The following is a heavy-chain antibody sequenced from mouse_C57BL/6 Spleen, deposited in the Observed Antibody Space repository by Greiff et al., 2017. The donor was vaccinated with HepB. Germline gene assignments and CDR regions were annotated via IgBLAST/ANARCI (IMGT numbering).Heavy chain of an antibody. V-gene: IGHV5-6*02. Sequence: DVMLVESGGDLVKPGGSLKLSCAASGFTFSSYGMSWVRQTPDKRLEWVATISSGGSYTYYPDSVKGRFTISRDNAKNTLYLQMSSLKSEDTAMYYCARHSFLPLVYFDYWGQGTTLTVSS. CDR2: ISSGGSYT. J-gene: IGHJ2*01. CDR1: GFTFSSYG. CDR3: ARHSFLPLVYFDY.